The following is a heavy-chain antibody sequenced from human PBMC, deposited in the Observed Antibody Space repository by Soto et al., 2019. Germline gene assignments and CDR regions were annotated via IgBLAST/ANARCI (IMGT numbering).Heavy chain of an antibody. J-gene: IGHJ6*02. V-gene: IGHV1-3*01. Sequence: ASVKVSCTASGYTFTSYAMHWVRQAQGQRLEWMGWINAGNGNTKYSQKFQGRVTITRDTSASTAYMELSSLRSEDTAVYYCARVGIQVAGNYYYYGMDVWGQGATVTVSS. D-gene: IGHD6-19*01. CDR3: ARVGIQVAGNYYYYGMDV. CDR1: GYTFTSYA. CDR2: INAGNGNT.